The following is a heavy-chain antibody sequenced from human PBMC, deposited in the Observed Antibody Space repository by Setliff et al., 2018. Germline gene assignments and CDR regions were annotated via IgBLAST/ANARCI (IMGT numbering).Heavy chain of an antibody. CDR1: GYTFTSYD. CDR3: ARAQSWSGGPYYFDN. CDR2: MNPNSGNT. V-gene: IGHV1-8*02. Sequence: ASVKVSCKASGYTFTSYDINWVRQATGQGLEWMGWMNPNSGNTGYAQKFQGRVTMTRNTSISTAYMDLSSLRFADTAVYYCARAQSWSGGPYYFDNWGQGTLVTVSS. D-gene: IGHD3-3*01. J-gene: IGHJ4*02.